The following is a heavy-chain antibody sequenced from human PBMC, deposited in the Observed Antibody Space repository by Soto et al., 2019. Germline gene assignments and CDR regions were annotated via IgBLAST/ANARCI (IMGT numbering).Heavy chain of an antibody. CDR2: IKQDGSEI. CDR3: SRDLASTTIPNY. V-gene: IGHV3-7*04. CDR1: GFTFSSYW. Sequence: PGGSLRLSCAASGFTFSSYWMSWVRQAPGKGLEWVANIKQDGSEIHYVDSVKGRFTISRDNAKNSLYLQMNSLRAEDTAVYYFSRDLASTTIPNYWGQGSLVTVSS. D-gene: IGHD4-17*01. J-gene: IGHJ4*02.